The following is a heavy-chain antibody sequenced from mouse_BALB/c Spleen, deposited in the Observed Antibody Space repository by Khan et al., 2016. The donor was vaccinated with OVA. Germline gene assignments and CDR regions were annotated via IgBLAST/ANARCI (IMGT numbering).Heavy chain of an antibody. J-gene: IGHJ2*01. Sequence: VQLKESGPGLVKPSQSLSLTCTVTGYSITTDYAWNWIRQFPGNKLEWMGYISYSGNTKYNPSLKSRISITRDTSKNQFFLQLKSVTTEDTARYYCARVYGGDVDDWGQGTTLTVSS. D-gene: IGHD1-1*01. CDR3: ARVYGGDVDD. CDR2: ISYSGNT. V-gene: IGHV3-2*02. CDR1: GYSITTDYA.